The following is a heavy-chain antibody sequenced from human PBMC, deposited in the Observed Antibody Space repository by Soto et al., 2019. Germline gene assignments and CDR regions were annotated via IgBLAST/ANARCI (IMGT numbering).Heavy chain of an antibody. D-gene: IGHD3-9*01. V-gene: IGHV4-30-4*01. Sequence: SETLALACAVSGCCISRGDYYWSWIRQPPGKGLEWIGYIYYSGSTYYNPSLKSRVTISVDTSKNQFSLKLSSVTAADTAVYYCARGLRDILTGYYTVRFDPRGQGTLVTVSS. CDR2: IYYSGST. CDR3: ARGLRDILTGYYTVRFDP. CDR1: GCCISRGDYY. J-gene: IGHJ5*02.